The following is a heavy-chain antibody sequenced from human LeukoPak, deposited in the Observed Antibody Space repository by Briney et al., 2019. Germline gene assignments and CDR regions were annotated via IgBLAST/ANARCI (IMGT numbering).Heavy chain of an antibody. D-gene: IGHD2-2*01. V-gene: IGHV3-9*01. CDR2: ISWNSGSI. CDR1: GFTFDDYA. CDR3: AKAIVVEDDAIDI. J-gene: IGHJ3*02. Sequence: GGSLRLSCAASGFTFDDYAMHWVRQAPGKGLEWVSGISWNSGSIGYADSVKGRFTISRDNAKNSLYLQMNSLRAEDTALYYCAKAIVVEDDAIDIWGQGTMVTVYS.